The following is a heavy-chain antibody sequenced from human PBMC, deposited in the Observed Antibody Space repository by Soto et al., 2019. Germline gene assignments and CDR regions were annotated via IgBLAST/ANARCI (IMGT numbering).Heavy chain of an antibody. D-gene: IGHD5-12*01. CDR1: GFTFSSYA. Sequence: QVQLVESGGGVVQPGRSLRLCCAASGFTFSSYAMHWVRQAPGKGLEWVAVISYDGSNKYYADSVKGRFTISRDNSKNTLYLQMNSLRAEDTAVYYCASEAVALDVWGQGTTVTVSS. V-gene: IGHV3-30-3*01. J-gene: IGHJ6*02. CDR3: ASEAVALDV. CDR2: ISYDGSNK.